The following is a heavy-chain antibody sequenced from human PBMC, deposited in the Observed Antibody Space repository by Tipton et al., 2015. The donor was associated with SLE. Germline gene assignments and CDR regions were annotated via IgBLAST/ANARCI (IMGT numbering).Heavy chain of an antibody. Sequence: TLSLTCTVSGGSISSYYWSWVRQPPGKGLEWVGFIYLDSGSAKNNPSLESRVIISTDTSKNQVSLKVTSVTAADTAVYYCARASLVAGTRAFDIWGQGTMVTVSS. J-gene: IGHJ3*02. CDR1: GGSISSYY. CDR2: IYLDSGSA. D-gene: IGHD6-19*01. CDR3: ARASLVAGTRAFDI. V-gene: IGHV4-59*08.